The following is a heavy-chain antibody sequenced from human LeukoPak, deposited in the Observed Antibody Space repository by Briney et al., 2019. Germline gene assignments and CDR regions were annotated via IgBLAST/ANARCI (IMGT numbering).Heavy chain of an antibody. CDR2: IIPILGIA. V-gene: IGHV1-69*04. CDR3: ATNPFPYDFWSGYYP. J-gene: IGHJ4*02. Sequence: GASVKVSCKASGGTFSSYAISWVRQAPGQGLEWMGRIIPILGIANYAQKFQGRVTMTEDTSTDTAYMELSSLRSEDTAVYYCATNPFPYDFWSGYYPWGQGTLVTVSS. D-gene: IGHD3-3*01. CDR1: GGTFSSYA.